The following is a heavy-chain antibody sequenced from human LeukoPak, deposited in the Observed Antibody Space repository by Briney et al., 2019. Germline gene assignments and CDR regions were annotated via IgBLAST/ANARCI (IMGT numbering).Heavy chain of an antibody. J-gene: IGHJ5*02. V-gene: IGHV1-2*06. CDR2: INPNSGGT. CDR1: GYTFTGYY. CDR3: ARERVRGVIITGWFDP. Sequence: GASVKVSCKASGYTFTGYYMHWVRQAPGQGLEWMGRINPNSGGTNYAQQFQGRVTITRDTSSSTAYMELSRLRSDDTAVYYCARERVRGVIITGWFDPWGQGTLVTVSS. D-gene: IGHD3-10*01.